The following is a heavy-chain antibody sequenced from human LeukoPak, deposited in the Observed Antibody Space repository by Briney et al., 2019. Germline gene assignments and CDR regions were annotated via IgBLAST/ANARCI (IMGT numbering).Heavy chain of an antibody. V-gene: IGHV1-18*01. CDR2: ISAYNGNT. CDR3: ARGPKDIVVVPAAPQGDY. Sequence: ASVKVSCKASGYTFTSYGISWVRQAPGQGLEWMGWISAYNGNTNYAQKLQGRVTMTTDTSTSTAYMELRSLRSDDTAVYYCARGPKDIVVVPAAPQGDYWGQGTLVTVSS. D-gene: IGHD2-2*01. J-gene: IGHJ4*02. CDR1: GYTFTSYG.